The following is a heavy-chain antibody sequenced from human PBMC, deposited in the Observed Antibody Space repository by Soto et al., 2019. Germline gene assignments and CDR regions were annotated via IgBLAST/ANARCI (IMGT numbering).Heavy chain of an antibody. CDR1: GDSVSSNSAA. J-gene: IGHJ4*02. CDR2: TYYRSKWYN. CDR3: ARAREDYYDSSGFYYFDY. D-gene: IGHD3-22*01. V-gene: IGHV6-1*01. Sequence: TLSLTCAISGDSVSSNSAAWNWIRQSPSRGLEWLGRTYYRSKWYNDYAVSVKSRITINPDTSKNQYSLQLNSVTPEDTAVYYCARAREDYYDSSGFYYFDYWGQGTLVTAPQ.